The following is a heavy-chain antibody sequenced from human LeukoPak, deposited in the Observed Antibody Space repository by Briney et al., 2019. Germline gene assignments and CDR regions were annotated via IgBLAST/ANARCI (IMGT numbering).Heavy chain of an antibody. Sequence: ASVKVSCKASGYTFTNYVISWVRPPPGQGLEWMGWISAYNGNTNYAQKLQGRVTMTTDTSTSTAYMELRSLRSDDTAVYYCARYYYDSSGVGMDVWGQGTTVTVSS. CDR3: ARYYYDSSGVGMDV. CDR2: ISAYNGNT. V-gene: IGHV1-18*01. CDR1: GYTFTNYV. J-gene: IGHJ6*02. D-gene: IGHD3-22*01.